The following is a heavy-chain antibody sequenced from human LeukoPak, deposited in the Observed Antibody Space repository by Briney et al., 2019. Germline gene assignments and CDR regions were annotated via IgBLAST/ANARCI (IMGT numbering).Heavy chain of an antibody. CDR1: GGSISNSIYY. V-gene: IGHV4-39*07. CDR3: ATDRGVCSYGQEVF. D-gene: IGHD5-18*01. CDR2: IHYSGST. Sequence: PSETLSLTCTVSGGSISNSIYYWGWIRQPPGKGLEWIVSIHYSGSTYYNPSLKSRVTISVDTSKNQFSLKLSSVTAADTAVYYCATDRGVCSYGQEVFWGQGTLVTVSS. J-gene: IGHJ4*02.